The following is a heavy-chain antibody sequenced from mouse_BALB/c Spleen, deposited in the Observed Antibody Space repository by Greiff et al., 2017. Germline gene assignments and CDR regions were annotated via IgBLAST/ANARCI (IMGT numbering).Heavy chain of an antibody. CDR3: ACITTASSWFAY. Sequence: QVQLKQSGPELVKPGASVRISCKASGYTFTSYYIHWVKQRPGQGLEWIGWIYPGNVNTKYNEKFKGKATLTADKSSSTAYMQLSSLTSEDSAVYFCACITTASSWFAYWGQGTLVTVSA. CDR2: IYPGNVNT. J-gene: IGHJ3*01. V-gene: IGHV1S56*01. D-gene: IGHD1-1*01. CDR1: GYTFTSYY.